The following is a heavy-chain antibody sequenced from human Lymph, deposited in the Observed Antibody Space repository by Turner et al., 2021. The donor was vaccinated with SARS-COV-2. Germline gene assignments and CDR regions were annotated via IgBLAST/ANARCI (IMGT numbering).Heavy chain of an antibody. D-gene: IGHD2-21*02. CDR3: ARGPPDFPYYFDY. V-gene: IGHV3-21*01. Sequence: EVQRVESGGGLVKPGGTLRLPCADSGFTFSSYSMNWVRQGPGKGLGWVSSITFPSSYIYYADSVKGRFTISRDNANNSLYLQMHSLRAEDTAVYYCARGPPDFPYYFDYWGQGTLVTVSS. CDR1: GFTFSSYS. J-gene: IGHJ4*02. CDR2: ITFPSSYI.